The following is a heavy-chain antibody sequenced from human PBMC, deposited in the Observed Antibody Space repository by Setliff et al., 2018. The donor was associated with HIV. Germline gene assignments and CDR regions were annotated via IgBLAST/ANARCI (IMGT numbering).Heavy chain of an antibody. Sequence: SETLSLTCTVSGGSIDSTDYYWGWIRQPPGKGLEWIGSIFYSGRTNYNPSLKSRVTMSIDPSKNQFSLKLSSVTAADTAVYYCARDNSYYYGSGSHYWYGMDVWGQGTTVTVSS. D-gene: IGHD3-10*01. CDR1: GGSIDSTDYY. J-gene: IGHJ6*01. CDR3: ARDNSYYYGSGSHYWYGMDV. CDR2: IFYSGRT. V-gene: IGHV4-39*07.